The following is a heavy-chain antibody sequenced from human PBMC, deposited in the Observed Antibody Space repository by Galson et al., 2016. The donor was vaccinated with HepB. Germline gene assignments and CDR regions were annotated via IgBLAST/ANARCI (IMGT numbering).Heavy chain of an antibody. J-gene: IGHJ4*02. CDR2: ISYDGNTK. V-gene: IGHV3-30*18. D-gene: IGHD3-22*01. CDR1: GFTFRYYG. CDR3: GNDYDSSAYYIPADY. Sequence: SLRLSCAASGFTFRYYGMHWVRQAPGKGLEWVAVISYDGNTKYYVDSVKGRFTISRDNSKNTLYLQMNSLRAEDTAVYYCGNDYDSSAYYIPADYWGQGTLVTVSS.